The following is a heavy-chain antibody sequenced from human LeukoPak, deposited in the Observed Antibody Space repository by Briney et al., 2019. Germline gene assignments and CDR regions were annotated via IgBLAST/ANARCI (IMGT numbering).Heavy chain of an antibody. D-gene: IGHD6-13*01. CDR2: ISSSGSTI. V-gene: IGHV3-48*03. Sequence: PGGSLRLSRAASGFTFSSYEMNWVRQAPGKGLEWVSYISSSGSTIYYADSVKGRFTISRDNAKNSLYLQMNSLRAEDTAVYYCARDTRIKQLVGNDYWGQGTLVTVSS. CDR1: GFTFSSYE. J-gene: IGHJ4*02. CDR3: ARDTRIKQLVGNDY.